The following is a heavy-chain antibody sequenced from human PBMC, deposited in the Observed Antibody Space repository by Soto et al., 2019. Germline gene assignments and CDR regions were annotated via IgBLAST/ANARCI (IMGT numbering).Heavy chain of an antibody. J-gene: IGHJ1*01. D-gene: IGHD6-19*01. CDR3: ARDCPAVAGQNRYFQH. Sequence: QVQLQQWGAGLLKPSETLSLTCAVYGGSFSGYYWSWIRQPPGKGLEWIGEINHSGSTNYNPSLKSRVPISVDTSKNQFSLKLSSVTAADTAVYYCARDCPAVAGQNRYFQHWGQGTLVTVSS. CDR2: INHSGST. CDR1: GGSFSGYY. V-gene: IGHV4-34*01.